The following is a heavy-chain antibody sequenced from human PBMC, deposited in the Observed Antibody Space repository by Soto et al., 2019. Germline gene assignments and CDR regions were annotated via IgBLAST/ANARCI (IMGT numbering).Heavy chain of an antibody. V-gene: IGHV1-18*01. Sequence: KGPPASVKGSCKASGYTFTSYAMHWVRQAPGQGLEWMGWISAYNGNTNYAQKLQGRVTMTTDTSTSTAYMELRSLRSDDTAVYYCARDLLWFGELGLDYWGQGTLVTVSS. J-gene: IGHJ4*02. D-gene: IGHD3-10*01. CDR1: GYTFTSYA. CDR3: ARDLLWFGELGLDY. CDR2: ISAYNGNT.